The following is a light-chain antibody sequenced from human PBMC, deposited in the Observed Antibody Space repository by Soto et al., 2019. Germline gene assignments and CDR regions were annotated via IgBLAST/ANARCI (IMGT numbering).Light chain of an antibody. J-gene: IGKJ5*01. V-gene: IGKV1-9*01. Sequence: DIQMTQSPSSLSASVGDRVTITCRASQSISSYLNWYQQKPGKAPKLLIYAASTLQSGVQSRFSGSGSGTDFTLTIRSLQPEDFATYYCKQLNSYPPTFGQGTRLEIK. CDR3: KQLNSYPPT. CDR2: AAS. CDR1: QSISSY.